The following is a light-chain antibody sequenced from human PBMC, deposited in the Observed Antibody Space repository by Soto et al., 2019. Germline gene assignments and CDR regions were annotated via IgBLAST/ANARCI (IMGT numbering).Light chain of an antibody. V-gene: IGLV2-14*01. CDR1: SSDVGYYNY. CDR3: SSYTSSTTPAV. Sequence: QSVLTQPASVSGSRGQSITISCTGTSSDVGYYNYVSWYQQHPGKAPKLMIYEVSNRPSGVSNRFSGSKSGNTASLTISGLQAEDEADYYCSSYTSSTTPAVFGGGTKLTVL. CDR2: EVS. J-gene: IGLJ2*01.